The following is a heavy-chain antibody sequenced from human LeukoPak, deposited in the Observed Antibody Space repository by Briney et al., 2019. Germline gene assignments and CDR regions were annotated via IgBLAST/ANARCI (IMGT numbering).Heavy chain of an antibody. CDR3: AKDVTGVVGDY. D-gene: IGHD3-3*01. CDR2: ISGDGGSA. J-gene: IGHJ4*02. CDR1: GFTSDDYV. V-gene: IGHV3-43*02. Sequence: PGGSLRLSCAASGFTSDDYVMHWVRQAPGKGLEWVSLISGDGGSAFYADSLKGRFTISRDNSKNSLYLQMNSLRTEDTALYYCAKDVTGVVGDYWGQGTLVTVSS.